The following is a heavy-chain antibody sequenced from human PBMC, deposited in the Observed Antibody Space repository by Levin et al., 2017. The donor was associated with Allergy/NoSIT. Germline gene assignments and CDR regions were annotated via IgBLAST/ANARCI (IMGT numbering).Heavy chain of an antibody. Sequence: GGSLRLSCAASGFTFSNYAMSWVRQAPGKGLEYVSGFRDSRSTYYADSVNGRFTVSRDNSNNVFYLQVNSLRAEDTALYYCARFARPAGVYDSNDSFDVWGPGTMVTVSS. CDR3: ARFARPAGVYDSNDSFDV. CDR1: GFTFSNYA. J-gene: IGHJ3*01. CDR2: FRDSRST. V-gene: IGHV3-23*01. D-gene: IGHD3-22*01.